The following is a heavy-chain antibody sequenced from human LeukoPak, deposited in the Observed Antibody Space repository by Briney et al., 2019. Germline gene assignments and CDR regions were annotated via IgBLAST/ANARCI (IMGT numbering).Heavy chain of an antibody. CDR1: GFTFSNAW. D-gene: IGHD3-22*01. Sequence: GGSLRLSCAASGFTFSNAWMSWVRQAPGKGLEWVGRIKSKTDGGTTDYAAPVKGRFTTSRDDSKNTLYLQMNSLKTEDTAVYYCTTHLVDYYDSSGYTYWGQGTLVTVSS. J-gene: IGHJ4*02. V-gene: IGHV3-15*01. CDR2: IKSKTDGGTT. CDR3: TTHLVDYYDSSGYTY.